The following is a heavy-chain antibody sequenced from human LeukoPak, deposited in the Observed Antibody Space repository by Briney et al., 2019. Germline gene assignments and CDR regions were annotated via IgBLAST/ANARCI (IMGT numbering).Heavy chain of an antibody. Sequence: GESLKISCKGSGYIFTSYWIGWVRQMPGKGLEWMGIIYPGDSDTRYSPSFQGQVTISADKSISTAYLQWSSLKASDTAMYYCARDGYNHDDAFDIWGQGTMVTVSS. V-gene: IGHV5-51*01. D-gene: IGHD5-24*01. CDR1: GYIFTSYW. CDR3: ARDGYNHDDAFDI. J-gene: IGHJ3*02. CDR2: IYPGDSDT.